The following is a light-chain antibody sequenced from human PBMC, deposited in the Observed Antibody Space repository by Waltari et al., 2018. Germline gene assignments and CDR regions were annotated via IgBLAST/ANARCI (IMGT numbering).Light chain of an antibody. CDR3: CSYAGSYTFV. CDR1: SSDVGNYNF. V-gene: IGLV2-11*01. J-gene: IGLJ7*01. CDR2: DVV. Sequence: QSALTQPRSVSGSPGQSVTISCSGTSSDVGNYNFVSWYQQHPGNAPKLLIYDVVKRPSGVPDRFSGSTSGNTASLTISGLQTEDEADYYCCSYAGSYTFVFGGGTQLTVL.